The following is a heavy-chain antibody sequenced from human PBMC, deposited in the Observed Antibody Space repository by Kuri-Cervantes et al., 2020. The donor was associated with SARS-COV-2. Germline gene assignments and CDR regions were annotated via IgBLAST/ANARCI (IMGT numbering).Heavy chain of an antibody. V-gene: IGHV4-34*01. J-gene: IGHJ6*02. CDR3: ARGRDYSFSSYYYYCMDV. CDR1: GGSFSGYY. Sequence: ESLKISCAVYGGSFSGYYWSWIRQPPGKGLEWIGEINHSGSTNYNPSLKSRVTISVDTSKNQFSLKLSSVTAADTAVYYCARGRDYSFSSYYYYCMDVWGQGTTVTVSS. D-gene: IGHD4-11*01. CDR2: INHSGST.